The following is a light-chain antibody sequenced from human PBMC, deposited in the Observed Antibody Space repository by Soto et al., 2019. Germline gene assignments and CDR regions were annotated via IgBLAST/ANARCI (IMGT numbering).Light chain of an antibody. V-gene: IGLV1-44*01. Sequence: QSVLTQAPSVSATPGQRVTISCSGSGANIERKAVDWYRIVPGTAPKLLIYNTHQRPSGVPDRFSGSKSGTSASLAISGLQSEDEADYYCASWDDSLDGVVFGGGTKLTVL. CDR3: ASWDDSLDGVV. J-gene: IGLJ2*01. CDR1: GANIERKA. CDR2: NTH.